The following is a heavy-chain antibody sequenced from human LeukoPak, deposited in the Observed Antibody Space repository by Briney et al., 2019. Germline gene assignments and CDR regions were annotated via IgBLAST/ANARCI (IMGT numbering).Heavy chain of an antibody. V-gene: IGHV3-23*01. J-gene: IGHJ3*02. CDR2: ISGSGTST. Sequence: GRSLRLSCAASGFTFSTYGMHWVRQAPGKGLEWVSSISGSGTSTYYADSVKGRFTISRDNSKNTLYLQMNSLRAEDTALYSCAKDYGGNSDAFDIWGQGTVVTVSS. D-gene: IGHD4-23*01. CDR1: GFTFSTYG. CDR3: AKDYGGNSDAFDI.